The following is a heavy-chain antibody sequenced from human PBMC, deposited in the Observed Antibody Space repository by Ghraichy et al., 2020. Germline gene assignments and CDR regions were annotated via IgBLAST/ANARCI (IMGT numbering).Heavy chain of an antibody. Sequence: GGSLRLSCVASEFTFSNYIMHWVRQAPGKGLEYVSAINSNGDSIYYADSVKDRFTISRDNSKNTLYLQMGSLRAEDMAVYYCARAGGSSLYYDYMDVWGKGTTVTVSS. V-gene: IGHV3-64*02. CDR2: INSNGDSI. CDR3: ARAGGSSLYYDYMDV. D-gene: IGHD2-15*01. J-gene: IGHJ6*03. CDR1: EFTFSNYI.